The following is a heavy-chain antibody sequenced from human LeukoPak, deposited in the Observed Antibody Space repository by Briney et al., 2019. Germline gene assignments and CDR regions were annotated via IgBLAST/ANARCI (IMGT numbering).Heavy chain of an antibody. D-gene: IGHD1-26*01. CDR1: GDSISSGSYS. Sequence: SETLSLTCAVSGDSISSGSYSWSWIRQPPGKGLEWIGHIYYSGSTNYNPSLKSRVTISVDKSKNQFSLKLSSVTAADTAVYYCARDKREPRYAFDIWGQGTMVTVSS. J-gene: IGHJ3*02. CDR3: ARDKREPRYAFDI. V-gene: IGHV4-30-4*07. CDR2: IYYSGST.